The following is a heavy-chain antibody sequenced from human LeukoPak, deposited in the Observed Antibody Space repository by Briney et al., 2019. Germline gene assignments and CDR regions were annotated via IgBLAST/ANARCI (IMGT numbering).Heavy chain of an antibody. D-gene: IGHD6-19*01. CDR3: ARASEAGTNWFDR. J-gene: IGHJ5*02. Sequence: GGSLRLSCAASGFTFSSYWMHWVRQAPGKGLVWVSRISTDGSSTSYTDSVKGRFTISRGNAKNTLYLQMNSLRAEDTAVYFCARASEAGTNWFDRWGQGTLVTVSS. CDR2: ISTDGSST. V-gene: IGHV3-74*01. CDR1: GFTFSSYW.